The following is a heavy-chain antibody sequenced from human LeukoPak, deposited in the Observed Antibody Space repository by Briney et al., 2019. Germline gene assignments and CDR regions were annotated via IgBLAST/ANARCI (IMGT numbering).Heavy chain of an antibody. CDR1: GFTFSSYG. V-gene: IGHV3-33*01. CDR2: IWYDGSNK. CDR3: ARVVAARPFDH. Sequence: PGGSLRLSCAASGFTFSSYGMHWVRQAPVKGLEWVAVIWYDGSNKYYVDSVKGRFTISRDNAKNSLYLQMNSLRAEDTAVYYCARVVAARPFDHWGQGTLVTVSS. D-gene: IGHD6-6*01. J-gene: IGHJ4*02.